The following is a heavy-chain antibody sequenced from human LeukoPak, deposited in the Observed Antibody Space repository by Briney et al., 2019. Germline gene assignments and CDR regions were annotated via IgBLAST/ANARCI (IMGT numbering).Heavy chain of an antibody. J-gene: IGHJ4*02. CDR3: ARAGHYDFWSGYYTPFDY. V-gene: IGHV4-4*07. D-gene: IGHD3-3*01. CDR1: GGSISSYY. Sequence: SETLSLTCTVSGGSISSYYWSWIRQPAGKGLEWIGRIYTSGSTNYNPSLKSRVTMSVDTSKNQFSLKLSSVTAADTAVYYCARAGHYDFWSGYYTPFDYWGQGTLVTVSS. CDR2: IYTSGST.